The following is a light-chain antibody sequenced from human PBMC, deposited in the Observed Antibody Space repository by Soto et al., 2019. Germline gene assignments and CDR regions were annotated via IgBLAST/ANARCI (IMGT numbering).Light chain of an antibody. Sequence: QPVLTQPPSVSGVPGQRVTISCTGSSSNIGAGYEVHWYQQLPGTAPKLLIYGNNNRPSGVPDRFSGSKSGTSASLAITGLQAEDEADYYCQSYDSSLSALYVFGTGTKVTVL. J-gene: IGLJ1*01. V-gene: IGLV1-40*01. CDR2: GNN. CDR1: SSNIGAGYE. CDR3: QSYDSSLSALYV.